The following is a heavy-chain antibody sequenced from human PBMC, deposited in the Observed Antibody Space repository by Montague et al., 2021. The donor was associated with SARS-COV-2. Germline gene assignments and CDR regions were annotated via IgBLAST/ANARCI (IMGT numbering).Heavy chain of an antibody. J-gene: IGHJ4*02. D-gene: IGHD5-18*01. V-gene: IGHV3-7*01. Sequence: SLSLSLSASGFTFSSYWMSWVRQAPGKGLEWVANIKQDGSEKYYVDSVKGRFSISRDNAENSLYLQMSSLRAEDTAMYYCTRLGWGYSDGLDYWGQGILVTVSS. CDR3: TRLGWGYSDGLDY. CDR2: IKQDGSEK. CDR1: GFTFSSYW.